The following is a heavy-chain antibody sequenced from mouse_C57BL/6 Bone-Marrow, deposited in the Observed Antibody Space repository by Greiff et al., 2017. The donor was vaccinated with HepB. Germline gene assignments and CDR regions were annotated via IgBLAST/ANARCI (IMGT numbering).Heavy chain of an antibody. V-gene: IGHV1-39*01. D-gene: IGHD2-5*01. J-gene: IGHJ2*01. CDR3: ARKTPPDYSNYVDYFDD. CDR1: GYSFTDSN. Sequence: LVESGPELVKPGASVKISCKASGYSFTDSNMNWVKQSNGKSLEWIGVINPNYGTTSYNQKFKGKATLAVDQSSITAYMQLNSLTSEDSAGYYCARKTPPDYSNYVDYFDDWGQGTTLTVSS. CDR2: INPNYGTT.